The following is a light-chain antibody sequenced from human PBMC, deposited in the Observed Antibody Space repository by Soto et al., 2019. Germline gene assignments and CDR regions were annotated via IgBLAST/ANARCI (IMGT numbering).Light chain of an antibody. Sequence: DIQMTQSPSSLSASVGDRVTITCQASQDISNYLNWYQQKPGKAPKLLIYDAINLETGVPSRFSGSGSGTDFPVTISSLQPEDIATYYCQRYDNVPLTFGGGTRVEIK. CDR2: DAI. CDR1: QDISNY. CDR3: QRYDNVPLT. J-gene: IGKJ4*01. V-gene: IGKV1-33*01.